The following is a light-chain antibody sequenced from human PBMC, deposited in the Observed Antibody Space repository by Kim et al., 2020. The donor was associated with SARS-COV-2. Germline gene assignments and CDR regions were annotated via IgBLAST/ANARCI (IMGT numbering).Light chain of an antibody. J-gene: IGLJ3*02. CDR3: QSYDGTGWV. CDR1: VGSIATGY. Sequence: NFMLTQPPSVSGSPEETLTISCTRTVGSIATGYVHWYQQRPGRSPTTVIYEDDQRPSGVPDRFSASVDSSSNAASLIISGLETEDEADYYCQSYDGTGWVFGCGTQRTFL. V-gene: IGLV6-57*01. CDR2: EDD.